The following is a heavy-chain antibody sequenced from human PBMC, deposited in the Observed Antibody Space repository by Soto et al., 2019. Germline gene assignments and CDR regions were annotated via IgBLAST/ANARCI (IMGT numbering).Heavy chain of an antibody. J-gene: IGHJ5*02. CDR2: INPGTSFT. D-gene: IGHD2-15*01. CDR3: ARDHSLSSFGARWLDP. CDR1: GYTFTNHW. V-gene: IGHV1-46*01. Sequence: ASVKVSCKASGYTFTNHWIHWARRAPGQGLEWMGIINPGTSFTIYAPKFQGRVAMTSGPSTSTVYLDLNSLTSEDTAVYYCARDHSLSSFGARWLDPWG.